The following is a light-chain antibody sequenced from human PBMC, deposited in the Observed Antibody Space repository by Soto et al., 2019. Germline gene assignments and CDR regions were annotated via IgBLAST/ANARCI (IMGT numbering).Light chain of an antibody. CDR3: QQYNNWPPYT. J-gene: IGKJ2*01. V-gene: IGKV3-15*01. CDR1: QSVSSN. Sequence: EIVMTQAPATLSVSPGERATLSCRASQSVSSNLAWYQQKPSQAPRLLIYGASTRATGIPARFSGSGSGTEFTLIISSLQSEDFAVYYCQQYNNWPPYTFGQGTKLEIK. CDR2: GAS.